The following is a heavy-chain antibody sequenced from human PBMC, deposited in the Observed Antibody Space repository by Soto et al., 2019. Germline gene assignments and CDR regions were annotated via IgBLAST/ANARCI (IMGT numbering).Heavy chain of an antibody. Sequence: ASVKFSFKASGYTSTAYYIHWVRQAPGEGLECMGWINPNSGGTDSAQKFQGRVAMTRDTSISTAYMELSSLTSDDTAVYYCAAIKWNYFYGVDVWGQGTTVTVSS. CDR2: INPNSGGT. V-gene: IGHV1-2*02. CDR1: GYTSTAYY. D-gene: IGHD5-12*01. J-gene: IGHJ6*02. CDR3: AAIKWNYFYGVDV.